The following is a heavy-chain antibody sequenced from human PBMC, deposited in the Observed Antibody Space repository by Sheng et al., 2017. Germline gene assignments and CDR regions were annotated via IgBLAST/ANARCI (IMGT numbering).Heavy chain of an antibody. V-gene: IGHV4-38-2*02. CDR2: IYHSGST. J-gene: IGHJ3*02. D-gene: IGHD2-15*01. CDR1: GYSISSGYY. CDR3: ARDRSQGYCSGGSCYAGHPDAFDI. Sequence: QVQLQESGPGLAKPSETLSLTCAVSGYSISSGYYWGWIRQPPGKGLEWIGSIYHSGSTYYNPSLKSRVTISVDTSKNQFSLKLSSVTAADTAVYYCARDRSQGYCSGGSCYAGHPDAFDIWGQGT.